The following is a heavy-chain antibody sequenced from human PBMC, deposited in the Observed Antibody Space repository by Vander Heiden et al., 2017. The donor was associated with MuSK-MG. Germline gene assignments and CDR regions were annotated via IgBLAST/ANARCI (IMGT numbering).Heavy chain of an antibody. J-gene: IGHJ6*03. CDR3: ARVAGASGYYYYYYMDV. V-gene: IGHV3-21*01. D-gene: IGHD1-26*01. Sequence: EVQLVESGGGLVKPGGSLRLSCAASGFTFSSYSMNWVRQAPGKGLEWVSSISSSSSYIYYADSVKGRCTISRDNAKNSLYLQMNSLRAEDKDVYYCARVAGASGYYYYYYMDVWGKVTKRTFYS. CDR1: GFTFSSYS. CDR2: ISSSSSYI.